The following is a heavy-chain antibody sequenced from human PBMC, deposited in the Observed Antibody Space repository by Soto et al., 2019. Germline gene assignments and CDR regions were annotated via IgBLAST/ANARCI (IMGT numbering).Heavy chain of an antibody. D-gene: IGHD1-1*01. V-gene: IGHV5-10-1*01. J-gene: IGHJ2*01. CDR3: ARRPRTTGCWYLDL. Sequence: GESLKISCQGSGYSFTTYCIAWVRQMPGKGLEWMGMIDPSDSYTNYSPSFQGHVTISADKSISTAYLQWTSLKVSDTAMDYCARRPRTTGCWYLDLWGRGALVTVSS. CDR2: IDPSDSYT. CDR1: GYSFTTYC.